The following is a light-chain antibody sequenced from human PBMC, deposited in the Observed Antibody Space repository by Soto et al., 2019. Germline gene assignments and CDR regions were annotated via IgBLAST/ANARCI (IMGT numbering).Light chain of an antibody. V-gene: IGKV3-11*01. Sequence: ETVLTQSPATLSLSPGERATLSCRASENVDIYLAWYQQKPGQAPRLLIYHASNRATGIPARFSGSGSGTDFTLTISSREPEDSGVYYCQQRRKWPPLTFGGGTRVEIK. J-gene: IGKJ4*01. CDR3: QQRRKWPPLT. CDR2: HAS. CDR1: ENVDIY.